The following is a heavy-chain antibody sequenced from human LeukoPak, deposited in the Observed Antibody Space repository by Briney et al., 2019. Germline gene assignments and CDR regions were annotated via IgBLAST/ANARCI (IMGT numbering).Heavy chain of an antibody. D-gene: IGHD2-8*01. CDR2: ISTDARTI. J-gene: IGHJ4*02. CDR3: ARESLIVLRAFDY. V-gene: IGHV3-74*01. Sequence: GGSLRLSCAASGFAFSTNWMHWVRQAPGKGLVWVSHISTDARTITYADFVKGRFTISRDNAKNTPYLQMNSLRAEDMAVYYCARESLIVLRAFDYWGQGTLVTVSS. CDR1: GFAFSTNW.